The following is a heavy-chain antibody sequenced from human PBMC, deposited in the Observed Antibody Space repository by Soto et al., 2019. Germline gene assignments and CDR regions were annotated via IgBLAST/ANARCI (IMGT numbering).Heavy chain of an antibody. CDR1: GYSFTSYW. Sequence: GESLKISCKGSGYSFTSYWIGWVRQMPGKGLEWMGIIYPGDSDTRYSPSFQGQVTISADKSISTAYLQWSSLKASDTAMYYCARLVVDTAMVTGFDYWGQGTLVTVSS. CDR2: IYPGDSDT. V-gene: IGHV5-51*01. D-gene: IGHD5-18*01. CDR3: ARLVVDTAMVTGFDY. J-gene: IGHJ4*02.